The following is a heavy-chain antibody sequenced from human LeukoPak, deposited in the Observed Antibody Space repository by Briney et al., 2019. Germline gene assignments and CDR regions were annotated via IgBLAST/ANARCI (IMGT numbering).Heavy chain of an antibody. CDR1: GYTFTSYY. J-gene: IGHJ5*02. Sequence: ASVKVSCKASGYTFTSYYMHWVRQAPGQGLEWMGIINPSGGSTSYAQKFQGRVTMTRDTSTSTVYMELSSLRSEDTAVYYCARDRRYCSSTSCPSYNWFDPWGQGTLVTVSS. CDR2: INPSGGST. V-gene: IGHV1-46*01. D-gene: IGHD2-2*01. CDR3: ARDRRYCSSTSCPSYNWFDP.